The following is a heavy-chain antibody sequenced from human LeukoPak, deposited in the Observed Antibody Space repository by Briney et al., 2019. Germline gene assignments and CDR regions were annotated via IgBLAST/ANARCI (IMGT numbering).Heavy chain of an antibody. CDR3: AKDIGPILSDEGYFDY. Sequence: GGSLRLSCAASGFTFDDYAMHWVRQAPGKGLEWVSLISWDGGGTYYADSVKGRFTISRDNSKNSLYLQMDSLRAEDTALYYCAKDIGPILSDEGYFDYWGQGTLVTVSS. V-gene: IGHV3-43D*04. D-gene: IGHD2-15*01. CDR1: GFTFDDYA. CDR2: ISWDGGGT. J-gene: IGHJ4*02.